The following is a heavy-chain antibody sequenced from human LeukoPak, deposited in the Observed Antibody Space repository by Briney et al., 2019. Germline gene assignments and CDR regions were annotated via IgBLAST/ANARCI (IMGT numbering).Heavy chain of an antibody. D-gene: IGHD5-12*01. CDR2: INTDGNTT. CDR1: RFTFSTYW. CDR3: ATESGYDVHLEY. Sequence: GGSLRLSCACSRFTFSTYWMHWVRQAPAGGRVWVSGINTDGNTTICTDSVEGRFTISRDNAKNTLYLEMTRERVEDTALYFCATESGYDVHLEYWGKGAVVSVSS. J-gene: IGHJ4*02. V-gene: IGHV3-74*01.